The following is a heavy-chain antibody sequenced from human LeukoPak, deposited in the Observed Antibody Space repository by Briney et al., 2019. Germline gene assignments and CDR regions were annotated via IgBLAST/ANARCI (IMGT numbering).Heavy chain of an antibody. D-gene: IGHD3-22*01. CDR3: ARDYYDSSALGY. J-gene: IGHJ4*02. CDR1: GFTFGSYA. Sequence: GGSLRLSCAASGFTFGSYAMSWVRQAPGKGLAWVSTISGGSGSTYCADSVKGRFTISRDNSKNTLYLQMNSLRAEDTAVYYCARDYYDSSALGYWGQGTLVTVSS. CDR2: ISGGSGST. V-gene: IGHV3-23*01.